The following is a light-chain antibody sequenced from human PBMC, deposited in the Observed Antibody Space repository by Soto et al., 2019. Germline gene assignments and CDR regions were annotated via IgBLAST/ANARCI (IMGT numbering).Light chain of an antibody. J-gene: IGKJ4*01. CDR2: KAS. CDR3: QQYDRYPVT. Sequence: DSQMTQSPSTLAASVGYRVTITCRASQSVSTWLAWYQQKPGKPPKLLIYKASILQSGVSSRFSGSGSGTDFTLTISGLQPDDFATYYCQQYDRYPVTFGGGTKVEVK. V-gene: IGKV1-5*03. CDR1: QSVSTW.